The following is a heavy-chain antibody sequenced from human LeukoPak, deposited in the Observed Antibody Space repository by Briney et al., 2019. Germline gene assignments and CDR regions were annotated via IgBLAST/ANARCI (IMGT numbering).Heavy chain of an antibody. CDR3: ARDPPYYDILTGYPRYGMDV. V-gene: IGHV3-21*01. Sequence: GWSLTLSCAASGFTFSSYSMNWVRQAPGKGLEWVSSISISSSYIYYADSVKGRFTISRDNAKNSLYLQMNSLRAEDTAVYYCARDPPYYDILTGYPRYGMDVWGKGTTVTVSS. CDR2: ISISSSYI. CDR1: GFTFSSYS. D-gene: IGHD3-9*01. J-gene: IGHJ6*04.